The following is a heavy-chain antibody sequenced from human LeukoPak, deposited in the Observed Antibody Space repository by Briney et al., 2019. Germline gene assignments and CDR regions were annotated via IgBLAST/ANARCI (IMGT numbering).Heavy chain of an antibody. CDR2: IKQDGSEK. Sequence: HPGGSLRLSCAASGFTFSNYWMSWVRQAPGKGLEWVANIKQDGSEKYYVDSVKGRFTISRDNAKNSLYLQMNSLRAEDTAVYYCARATIIAVAGIGAHDAFDIWGQGTMVTVSS. J-gene: IGHJ3*02. D-gene: IGHD6-19*01. CDR3: ARATIIAVAGIGAHDAFDI. V-gene: IGHV3-7*02. CDR1: GFTFSNYW.